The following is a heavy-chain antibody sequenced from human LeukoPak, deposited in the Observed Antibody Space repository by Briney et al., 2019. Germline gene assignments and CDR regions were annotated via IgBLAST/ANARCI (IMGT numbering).Heavy chain of an antibody. Sequence: PSETLSLTCTVSGGSISSYYWSWIRQPPGKGLEWIGYIYYSGSTNYNPSLKSRVTISVDTSKNQFSLKLSSVTAADTAVYYCARVCGYSSSWWTENWFDPWGQGTLVTVSS. J-gene: IGHJ5*02. CDR3: ARVCGYSSSWWTENWFDP. CDR2: IYYSGST. V-gene: IGHV4-59*01. CDR1: GGSISSYY. D-gene: IGHD6-13*01.